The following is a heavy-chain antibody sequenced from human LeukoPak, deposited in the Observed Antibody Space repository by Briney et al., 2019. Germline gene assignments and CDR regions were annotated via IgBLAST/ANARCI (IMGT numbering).Heavy chain of an antibody. V-gene: IGHV1-2*02. CDR3: ARVISGWYPQLDY. J-gene: IGHJ4*02. CDR1: GYTFTGYY. Sequence: GASVKVSCKASGYTFTGYYMHWVRQAPGQGLGWMGWINPNSGGTNYAQKFQGRVTMTRDTSISTAYMELSRLRSDDTAVYYCARVISGWYPQLDYWGQGTLVTVSS. D-gene: IGHD6-19*01. CDR2: INPNSGGT.